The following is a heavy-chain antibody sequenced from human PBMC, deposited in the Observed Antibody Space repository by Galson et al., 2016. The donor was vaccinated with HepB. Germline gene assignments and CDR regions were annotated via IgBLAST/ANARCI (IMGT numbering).Heavy chain of an antibody. D-gene: IGHD6-19*01. V-gene: IGHV4-59*01. CDR2: NYSSGTT. CDR1: DDSITNYY. CDR3: ARVGRFGGWYEWGWLDP. Sequence: SETLSLTCTVSDDSITNYYLSWIRQHPEKGLEWSGYNYSSGTTKYNPSLTSRATISLDTSKNPFSPKLNSVTASDTAVYYCARVGRFGGWYEWGWLDPWGQGILVTVSS. J-gene: IGHJ5*02.